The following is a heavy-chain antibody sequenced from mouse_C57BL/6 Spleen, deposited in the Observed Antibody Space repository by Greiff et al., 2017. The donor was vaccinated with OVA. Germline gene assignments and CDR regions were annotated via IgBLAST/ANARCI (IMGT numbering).Heavy chain of an antibody. J-gene: IGHJ2*01. V-gene: IGHV1-64*01. Sequence: VQLQQPGAELVKPGASVKLSYKASGYTFTSYWMHWVKQRPGQGLEWIGMIHPNSGSTNYNEKFKSKATLTVDKSSSTAYMQLSSLTSEDSAVYYCARSFITTYYFDYWGQGTTLTVSS. D-gene: IGHD1-1*01. CDR2: IHPNSGST. CDR1: GYTFTSYW. CDR3: ARSFITTYYFDY.